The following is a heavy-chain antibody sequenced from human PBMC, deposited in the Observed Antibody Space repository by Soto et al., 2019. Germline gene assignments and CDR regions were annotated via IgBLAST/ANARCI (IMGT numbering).Heavy chain of an antibody. CDR2: ISYDGSNK. D-gene: IGHD3-10*01. J-gene: IGHJ6*02. CDR1: GFTFSSYA. Sequence: GGSLRLSCAASGFTFSSYAMHWVRQAPGKGLEWVAVISYDGSNKYYADSVKGRFTISRDNSKNTLYLQMNSLRAEDTAVYYCARGKHYYGSGSYYALGMDVWGQGTTVTVSS. CDR3: ARGKHYYGSGSYYALGMDV. V-gene: IGHV3-30-3*01.